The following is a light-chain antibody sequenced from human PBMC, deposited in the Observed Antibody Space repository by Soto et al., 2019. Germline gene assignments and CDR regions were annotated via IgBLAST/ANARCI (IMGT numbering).Light chain of an antibody. V-gene: IGKV3-15*01. CDR3: QQYNNWPRT. CDR2: GAS. Sequence: EIVMTQSPGTLSLSPGERATLSCRASQSVSINLAWYQQKPGQAPRLLIYGASTRATGIPARFSGRGSGTEFTLTVSSLQSEDFAVYYCQQYNNWPRTFGQGTKVDIK. J-gene: IGKJ1*01. CDR1: QSVSIN.